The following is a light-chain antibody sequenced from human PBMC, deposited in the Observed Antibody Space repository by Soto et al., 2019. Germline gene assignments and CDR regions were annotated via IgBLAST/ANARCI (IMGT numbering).Light chain of an antibody. J-gene: IGLJ1*01. CDR2: KGT. V-gene: IGLV2-14*02. CDR1: SSDVGAYNS. Sequence: QSVLAQPASVSGSPGQSVTISCTGTSSDVGAYNSVSWYQQHPDKAPQLMIYKGTQRPSGVSNRFSGSTSGNAASLTIFGLQLEDEAVYYCSSYTTGSTLPWVFGTGTKVTVL. CDR3: SSYTTGSTLPWV.